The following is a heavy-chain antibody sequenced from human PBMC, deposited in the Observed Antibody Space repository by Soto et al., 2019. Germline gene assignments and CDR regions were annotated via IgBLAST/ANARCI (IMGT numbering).Heavy chain of an antibody. Sequence: GGSLRLSCAASGFTFSTFAMSWVRQAPGKGLEWVSSISGGSGSTYYADSVKGRFTISRDNSKNTLYLQMNSLRAEDTAVYYCAKDPLTLSTSYNWFDPWGQGTLVTVSS. J-gene: IGHJ5*02. CDR2: ISGGSGST. V-gene: IGHV3-23*01. CDR3: AKDPLTLSTSYNWFDP. CDR1: GFTFSTFA.